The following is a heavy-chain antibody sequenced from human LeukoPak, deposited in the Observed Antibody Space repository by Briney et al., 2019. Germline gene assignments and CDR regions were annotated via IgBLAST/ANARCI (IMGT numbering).Heavy chain of an antibody. Sequence: PSETLSLTCTVSGGSININTYYWGWIRQPPGKGLEWIGTIYYSGRTYYNPSLKSRVTISVDTSKNQFSLKLSSVTAADTAVYYCARDLVPPRTIQQWLVGNYFDYWGQGTLVTVSS. D-gene: IGHD6-19*01. CDR2: IYYSGRT. V-gene: IGHV4-39*07. CDR3: ARDLVPPRTIQQWLVGNYFDY. J-gene: IGHJ4*02. CDR1: GGSININTYY.